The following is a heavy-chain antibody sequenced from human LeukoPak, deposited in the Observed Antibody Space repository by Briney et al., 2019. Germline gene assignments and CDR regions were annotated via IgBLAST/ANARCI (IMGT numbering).Heavy chain of an antibody. CDR3: ARGDDSSSWYFDY. V-gene: IGHV3-33*01. CDR1: GFTFSSYG. Sequence: GGSRRLSCAASGFTFSSYGMHWVRQAPGKGLEWVAVIWYDGSNKYYADSVKGRFTISRDNSKNTLYLQMNSLRAEDTAVYYCARGDDSSSWYFDYWGQGTLVTVSS. J-gene: IGHJ4*02. D-gene: IGHD6-13*01. CDR2: IWYDGSNK.